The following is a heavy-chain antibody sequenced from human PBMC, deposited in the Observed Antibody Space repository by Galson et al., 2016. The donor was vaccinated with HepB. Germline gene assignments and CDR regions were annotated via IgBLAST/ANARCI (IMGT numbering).Heavy chain of an antibody. CDR2: ISYNGRDK. CDR3: AKNRNTGGSASYPNSFAM. CDR1: GFTFSSDG. V-gene: IGHV3-30*18. D-gene: IGHD3-10*01. Sequence: SLRLSCAASGFTFSSDGMHWVRQAPGKGLEWLAVISYNGRDKNSADSVKGRLTTSRDNSKNSLYLQMNSLRPEDTATYYCAKNRNTGGSASYPNSFAMWGQGTMVIVSS. J-gene: IGHJ3*02.